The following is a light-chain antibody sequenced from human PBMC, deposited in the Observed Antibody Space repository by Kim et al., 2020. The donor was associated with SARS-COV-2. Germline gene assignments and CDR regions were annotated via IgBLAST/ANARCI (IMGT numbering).Light chain of an antibody. Sequence: QPVLTQSPSASASLGASVKLTCTLNSGHNRYDIAWHQKQPEKGPRYLMNLNGDGSHSRGAGIPDRFSGSSSGADRHLTISSLQSEDEADYYCQTWGPGFVIFGGGTQLTVL. J-gene: IGLJ2*01. CDR3: QTWGPGFVI. CDR1: SGHNRYD. CDR2: LNGDGSH. V-gene: IGLV4-69*01.